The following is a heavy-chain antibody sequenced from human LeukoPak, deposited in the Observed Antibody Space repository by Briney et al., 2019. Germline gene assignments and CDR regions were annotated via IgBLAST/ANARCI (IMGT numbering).Heavy chain of an antibody. CDR1: GGSFSGYY. CDR2: INHSGST. D-gene: IGHD3-9*01. V-gene: IGHV4-34*01. CDR3: ARVEMHYHILLSP. J-gene: IGHJ5*02. Sequence: SETLSLTCAVYGGSFSGYYWSWIRQPPGKGLEWIGEINHSGSTNYNPSLKSRVTISVDTSKNQFSMKLSSMTAADTAVYYCARVEMHYHILLSPWGQGTLVTVSS.